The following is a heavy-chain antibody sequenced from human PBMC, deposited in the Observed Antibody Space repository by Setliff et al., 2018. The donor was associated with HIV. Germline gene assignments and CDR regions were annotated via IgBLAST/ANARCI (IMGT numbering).Heavy chain of an antibody. Sequence: SETLSLTCAVYDGSFSGYYWSWLRQSPGKGLEWIGSIYYSGTPYYSPSLNSRVTISLDMSKTQFFLRLISMTAADTAVYYCARLNDWRHTFDIWGQGITVTVSS. V-gene: IGHV4-34*01. D-gene: IGHD3-9*01. CDR1: DGSFSGYY. CDR3: ARLNDWRHTFDI. CDR2: IYYSGTP. J-gene: IGHJ3*02.